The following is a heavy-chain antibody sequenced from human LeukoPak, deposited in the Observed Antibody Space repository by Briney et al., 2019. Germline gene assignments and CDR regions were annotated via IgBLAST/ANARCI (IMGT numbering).Heavy chain of an antibody. CDR1: GFTFSSYA. CDR3: AKDQHGGGRPGRSDY. CDR2: ISGSGGST. J-gene: IGHJ4*02. V-gene: IGHV3-23*01. D-gene: IGHD2-15*01. Sequence: GGSLRLSCAASGFTFSSYAMSWVRQAPGKGLEWVSAISGSGGSTYYADSVKGRFTISRDNSKNTLYLQMNSLRAEDTAVYYCAKDQHGGGRPGRSDYWGQGTLVTVSS.